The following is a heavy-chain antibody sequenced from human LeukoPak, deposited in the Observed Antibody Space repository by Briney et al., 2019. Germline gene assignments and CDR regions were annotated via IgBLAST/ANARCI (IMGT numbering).Heavy chain of an antibody. V-gene: IGHV4-34*01. CDR1: GFTFSSYE. D-gene: IGHD6-19*01. J-gene: IGHJ6*03. CDR3: ARDRSSQDSGWADYYYYYMDV. Sequence: GSLRLSCAASGFTFSSYEMNWIRQPPGKGLEWIGEINHSGSTSYNPSLKSRVTISVDTSKNQFSLKLSSVTAADTAVYYCARDRSSQDSGWADYYYYYMDVWGKGTTVTVSS. CDR2: INHSGST.